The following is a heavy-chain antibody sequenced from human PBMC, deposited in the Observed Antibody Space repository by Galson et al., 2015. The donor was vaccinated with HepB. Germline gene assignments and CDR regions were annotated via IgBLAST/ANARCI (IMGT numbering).Heavy chain of an antibody. V-gene: IGHV1-46*01. D-gene: IGHD6-6*01. CDR1: GYTFTSYY. CDR3: ARDGGIAARPTNYYYYGMDV. J-gene: IGHJ6*02. CDR2: INPSGGST. Sequence: SVKVSCKASGYTFTSYYMHWVRQAPGQGLEWMGIINPSGGSTSYAQKFQGRVTMTRDTSTSTVYMELSSLRSEDTAVYYCARDGGIAARPTNYYYYGMDVWGQGTTVTVSS.